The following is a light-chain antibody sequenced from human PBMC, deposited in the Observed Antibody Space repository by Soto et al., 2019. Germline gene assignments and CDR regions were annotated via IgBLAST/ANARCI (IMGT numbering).Light chain of an antibody. J-gene: IGKJ4*01. CDR2: GAS. CDR1: QTIISGF. V-gene: IGKV3-20*01. CDR3: QLLT. Sequence: EVVLTQSPGTLSLSPGERATLSCRTSQTIISGFLTWYQQKPGQTPRLLIYGASTRATGIPDRFSASGSGTDFTLTISRLEPEDSAVYYCQLLTFGGGTKVEIK.